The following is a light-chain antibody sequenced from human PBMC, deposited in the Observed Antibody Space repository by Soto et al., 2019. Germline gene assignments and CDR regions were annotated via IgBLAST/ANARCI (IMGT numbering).Light chain of an antibody. CDR3: QQRSDSYT. CDR1: QSVSSY. CDR2: DAS. V-gene: IGKV3-11*01. Sequence: EFVLTQSPATLSLSPGERATLSCRASQSVSSYLAWYQQEPGQAPRLLIYDASNRATGIPARFSGSGSGTDFTLTISSLEPEDFAVYYCQQRSDSYTFGQGTRLEIK. J-gene: IGKJ5*01.